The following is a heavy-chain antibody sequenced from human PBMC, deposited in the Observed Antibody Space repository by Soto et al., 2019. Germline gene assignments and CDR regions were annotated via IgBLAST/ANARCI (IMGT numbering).Heavy chain of an antibody. CDR1: GGSISSSNW. CDR2: IYHSGST. CDR3: ARDNSGYCSGGSCYHYFDY. D-gene: IGHD2-15*01. J-gene: IGHJ4*02. V-gene: IGHV4-4*02. Sequence: QVQLQESGPGLVKLSGTLSLTCAVSGGSISSSNWWSWVRQPPGKGLEWIGEIYHSGSTNYNPSLKSRVTISVDKSKNQFSLKLSSVTAADTAVYYCARDNSGYCSGGSCYHYFDYWGQGTLVTVSS.